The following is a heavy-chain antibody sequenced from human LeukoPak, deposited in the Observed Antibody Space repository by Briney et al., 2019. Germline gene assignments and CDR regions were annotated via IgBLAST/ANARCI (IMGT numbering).Heavy chain of an antibody. D-gene: IGHD3-3*01. J-gene: IGHJ4*02. CDR3: ARDIDRYYADY. V-gene: IGHV4-59*12. Sequence: SETLSLTCTVSGGSISSYYWSWIRQPPGKGLEWIGYIYYSGSTNYNPSLKSRVTISVDTSKNQFSLKLSSVTAADTAVYYCARDIDRYYADYWGLGTLVTVSS. CDR2: IYYSGST. CDR1: GGSISSYY.